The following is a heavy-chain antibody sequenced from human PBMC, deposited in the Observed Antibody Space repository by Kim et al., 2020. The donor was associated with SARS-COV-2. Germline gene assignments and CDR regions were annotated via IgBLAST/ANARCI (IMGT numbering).Heavy chain of an antibody. CDR2: ISWNSYSI. J-gene: IGHJ4*02. V-gene: IGHV3-9*01. Sequence: GGSLRLSCAASGFRFDDYAMHWVRQTPGKGLEWVSGISWNSYSIGYADSVKGRFTISRDNAKNSLYLQMNSLSAEDTALYYCAKDRNIGPIQPLSFDYWGQGTLVTVSS. CDR1: GFRFDDYA. CDR3: AKDRNIGPIQPLSFDY. D-gene: IGHD5-18*01.